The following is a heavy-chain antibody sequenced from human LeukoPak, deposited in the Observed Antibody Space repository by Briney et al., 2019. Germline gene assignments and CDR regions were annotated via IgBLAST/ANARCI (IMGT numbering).Heavy chain of an antibody. J-gene: IGHJ6*03. CDR1: GFTFNNFG. CDR3: ARMAGYYDFWSGYQAYYYYMDV. D-gene: IGHD3-3*01. V-gene: IGHV3-30*19. CDR2: IQYNGNNK. Sequence: GGSLRLSCAASGFTFNNFGMHWVRQAPGKGLEWVTFIQYNGNNKYYADSVKGRFTISRDNSKNTLYLQMNSLRVEDTAVYYCARMAGYYDFWSGYQAYYYYMDVWGKGTTVTVSS.